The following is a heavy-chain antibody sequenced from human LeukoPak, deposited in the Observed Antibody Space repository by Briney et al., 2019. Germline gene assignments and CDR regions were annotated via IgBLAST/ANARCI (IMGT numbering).Heavy chain of an antibody. D-gene: IGHD2-2*01. CDR1: GGSISSGGYY. J-gene: IGHJ4*02. CDR2: IYYSGST. Sequence: PSETLSLTCTVAGGSISSGGYYWRWIRQPPGKGLEWIGYIYYSGSTYYNPSLKSRVTISVDTSKNQFSLKLRSVPAADTAVYYCARAEYALQYPFDYWGQGTLVTVSS. CDR3: ARAEYALQYPFDY. V-gene: IGHV4-30-4*01.